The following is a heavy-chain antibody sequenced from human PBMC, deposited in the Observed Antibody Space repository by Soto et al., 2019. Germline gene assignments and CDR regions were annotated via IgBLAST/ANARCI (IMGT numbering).Heavy chain of an antibody. D-gene: IGHD3-3*01. Sequence: EVQLVESGGGLVQPGGSLRLSCAASGFTFGSHWMHWVRQAPGKGLVWVSRINSEGSSTNYEDSVKGRFTISRDDAKSPQYRQMNSQEAEVTAEDYCARGLEEWGKPTVIWGPGTLVPRSS. CDR3: ARGLEEWGKPTVI. CDR1: GFTFGSHW. V-gene: IGHV3-74*01. J-gene: IGHJ3*02. CDR2: INSEGSST.